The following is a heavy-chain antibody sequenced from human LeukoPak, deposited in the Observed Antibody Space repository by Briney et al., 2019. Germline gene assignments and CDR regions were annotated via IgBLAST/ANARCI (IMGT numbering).Heavy chain of an antibody. CDR1: GGSISSYY. J-gene: IGHJ3*02. CDR3: ARAHDFWSGSGAFDI. CDR2: IYYSGST. Sequence: PSETLSLTCTVSGGSISSYYWSWIRQPPGKGLEWIGYIYYSGSTNYNPSLKSRVTISVDTSKNQFSLRLSSVTAADTAVYYCARAHDFWSGSGAFDIWGQGTMVTVSS. D-gene: IGHD3-3*01. V-gene: IGHV4-59*01.